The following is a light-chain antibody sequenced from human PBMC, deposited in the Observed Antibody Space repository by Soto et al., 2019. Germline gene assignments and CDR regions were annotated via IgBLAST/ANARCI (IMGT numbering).Light chain of an antibody. CDR1: SSDVGGYNY. CDR2: DVS. CDR3: APYTISTTRQIV. V-gene: IGLV2-14*03. Sequence: QCALTQPASVSGSPGQAITISFTVTSSDVGGYNYVSWYQHHPGKAPKLIIYDVSNRPSGVSIRFSGSKSDNTAYLTISAIQTADDAAYHCAPYTISTTRQIVFGPRTKVPVL. J-gene: IGLJ1*01.